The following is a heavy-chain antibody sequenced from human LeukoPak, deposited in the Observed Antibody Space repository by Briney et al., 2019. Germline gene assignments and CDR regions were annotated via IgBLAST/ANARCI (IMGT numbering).Heavy chain of an antibody. CDR2: IYYSGST. CDR1: GGSISSGGYY. V-gene: IGHV4-31*01. D-gene: IGHD4-17*01. CDR3: ARDGGDGDYRFDY. Sequence: SETLSLTCTVSGGSISSGGYYWSWIRQHPGKGLEWIGYIYYSGSTYYNPSLKSQVTISVDTSKNQFSLKLSSVTAADTAVYYCARDGGDGDYRFDYWGQGTLVTVSS. J-gene: IGHJ4*02.